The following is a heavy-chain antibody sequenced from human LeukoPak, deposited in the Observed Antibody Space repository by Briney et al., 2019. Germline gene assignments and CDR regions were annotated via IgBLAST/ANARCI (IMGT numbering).Heavy chain of an antibody. CDR3: ARGRRYYYGSGSYYWFDP. J-gene: IGHJ5*02. V-gene: IGHV4-34*01. Sequence: SETLSLTCAVYGGSFSGYYWSWIRQPPGKGLEWIGEINHSGSTNYNPSLKSRVTISVDTSKNQFSLKLSSVTAADTAVYYCARGRRYYYGSGSYYWFDPWGQGTLVTASS. D-gene: IGHD3-10*01. CDR1: GGSFSGYY. CDR2: INHSGST.